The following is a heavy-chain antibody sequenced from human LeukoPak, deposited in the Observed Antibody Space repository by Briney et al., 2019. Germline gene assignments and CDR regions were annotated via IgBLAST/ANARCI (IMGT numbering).Heavy chain of an antibody. V-gene: IGHV3-21*01. J-gene: IGHJ3*02. D-gene: IGHD2/OR15-2a*01. CDR2: ISSRSSFK. Sequence: TGGSLRLSCVASGFTFTSYTMTWVRQAPGKGPEWVSAISSRSSFKYYADSVKGRFIISRDNAKNSLYLQMNSLRDEDTAVYYCARVRTVIRDAFDIWGQGTMVTVSS. CDR3: ARVRTVIRDAFDI. CDR1: GFTFTSYT.